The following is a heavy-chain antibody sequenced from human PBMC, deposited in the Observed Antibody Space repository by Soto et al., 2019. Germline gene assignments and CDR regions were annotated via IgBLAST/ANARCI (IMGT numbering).Heavy chain of an antibody. V-gene: IGHV3-23*01. Sequence: GGSLRLSCAASGFTFSSYAMSWVRQAPGKGLEWVSAISGSGGSTYYADSVKGRFTISRDNSKNTLYLQMNSLRAEDTAVYYCDQDRENYFDWLSPFDYWGQGTLVTVSS. D-gene: IGHD3-9*01. CDR1: GFTFSSYA. CDR2: ISGSGGST. CDR3: DQDRENYFDWLSPFDY. J-gene: IGHJ4*02.